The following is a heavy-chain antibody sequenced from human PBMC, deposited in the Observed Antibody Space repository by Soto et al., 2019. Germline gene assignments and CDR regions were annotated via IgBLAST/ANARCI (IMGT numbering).Heavy chain of an antibody. D-gene: IGHD3-9*01. CDR1: GGTFSSYA. J-gene: IGHJ5*02. Sequence: SVKVSCKASGGTFSSYAISWVRQAPGQGLEWMGGIIPIFGTANYAQKFQGRVTITADESTSTAYMELSSLRSEDTAVYYCASRYYDILTGYSYPWGQGTLVTVSS. CDR2: IIPIFGTA. V-gene: IGHV1-69*13. CDR3: ASRYYDILTGYSYP.